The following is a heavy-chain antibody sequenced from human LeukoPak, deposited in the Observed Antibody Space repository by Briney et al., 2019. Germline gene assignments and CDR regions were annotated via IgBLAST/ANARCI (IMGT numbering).Heavy chain of an antibody. CDR1: GGSFSGYY. J-gene: IGHJ5*02. CDR3: ARAHSARVLGWLNDNWFDP. V-gene: IGHV4-34*01. CDR2: INHSGST. Sequence: SETLSLTCAVYGGSFSGYYWSWIRQPPGKGLEWIGEINHSGSTNYNPSLKSRVTISVDTSKNQFSLKLSSVTAADTAVYYCARAHSARVLGWLNDNWFDPWGQGTLVTVSS. D-gene: IGHD3-3*01.